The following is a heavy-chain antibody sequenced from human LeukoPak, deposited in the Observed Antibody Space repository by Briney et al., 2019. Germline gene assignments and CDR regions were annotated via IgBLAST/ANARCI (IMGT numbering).Heavy chain of an antibody. Sequence: SETLSLTCAVSGFSLSSVYYWGWIRQPPGKGLEWIGTIYYIGTTYYNPPLKSRVTISIETSKNQFSPKLSSVTAADTAVYYCARNGDRRIDYWGQGTLVSVSS. V-gene: IGHV4-38-2*01. CDR1: GFSLSSVYY. CDR2: IYYIGTT. J-gene: IGHJ4*02. CDR3: ARNGDRRIDY.